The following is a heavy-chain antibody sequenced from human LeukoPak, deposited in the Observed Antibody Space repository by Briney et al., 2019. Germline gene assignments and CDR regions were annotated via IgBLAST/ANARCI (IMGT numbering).Heavy chain of an antibody. D-gene: IGHD6-19*01. Sequence: GGSLRLSCAASGFTFTNYWMCWVRQAPGKGLEWVANIKQDGSEKHCVDSVNGRFTISRDNAKDSLYLQMNSLRAEDTAVYYCAKDGPGGWYFDSWGQGTPVTVSS. J-gene: IGHJ4*02. CDR2: IKQDGSEK. CDR3: AKDGPGGWYFDS. CDR1: GFTFTNYW. V-gene: IGHV3-7*03.